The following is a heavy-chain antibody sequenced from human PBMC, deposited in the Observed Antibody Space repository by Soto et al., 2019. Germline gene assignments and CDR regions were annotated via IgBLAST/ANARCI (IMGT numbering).Heavy chain of an antibody. V-gene: IGHV3-30*18. J-gene: IGHJ6*02. CDR3: AKGGLQYCSGGSCPYYYGLDV. D-gene: IGHD2-15*01. CDR1: GFTFSSYS. Sequence: QVQLVESGGGVVQPGRSLSLSCAASGFTFSSYSIHWVRQAPGKGLEWVAVISYDGSNKYYADSVKGRFSISRDNFKNTLSLHMNSLRPEDTAVYYCAKGGLQYCSGGSCPYYYGLDVWGHGTTVTVS. CDR2: ISYDGSNK.